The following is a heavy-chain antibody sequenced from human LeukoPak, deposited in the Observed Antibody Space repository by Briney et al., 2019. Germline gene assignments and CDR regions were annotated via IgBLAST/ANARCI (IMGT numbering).Heavy chain of an antibody. CDR2: IRSKAYGGTT. CDR3: TRGGLWRSYYEGGDY. V-gene: IGHV3-49*03. Sequence: GGSLRLSCTASGFTFGDYAMSWFRQAPGKGLEWVGFIRSKAYGGTTEYAASVKGRFTISRDDSKSIAYLQMNSLKTEDPAVYYGTRGGLWRSYYEGGDYWGQGTLVTVSS. CDR1: GFTFGDYA. D-gene: IGHD1-26*01. J-gene: IGHJ4*02.